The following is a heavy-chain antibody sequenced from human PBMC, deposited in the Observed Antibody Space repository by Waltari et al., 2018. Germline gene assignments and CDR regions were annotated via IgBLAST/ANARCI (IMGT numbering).Heavy chain of an antibody. J-gene: IGHJ5*01. CDR2: INQDGNKL. V-gene: IGHV3-7*01. D-gene: IGHD4-17*01. CDR1: GFTFRSYW. CDR3: ARDQMVTVTDDNWFDS. Sequence: EVHLVASGGGLVQPGGSLILSCAASGFTFRSYWLSWVRQAPGKGLEWVANINQDGNKLYYVDSVEGRFTISRDNAKNSLYLQMNSLRAEDTAVYYCARDQMVTVTDDNWFDSWGQGNLVTVSS.